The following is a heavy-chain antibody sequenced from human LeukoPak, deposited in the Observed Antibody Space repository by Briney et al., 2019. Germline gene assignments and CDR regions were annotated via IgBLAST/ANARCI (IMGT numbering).Heavy chain of an antibody. Sequence: GGSLRLACAASGFTFSSYAMSWVSQAPGRGLEWDSAISGSGGSTYYADSVKGRFTISRDNSKNTLYLQMNSLRAEDTAVYYCAKDYSTSMIVVVITRFDPWGQGTLVTVSS. CDR3: AKDYSTSMIVVVITRFDP. D-gene: IGHD3-22*01. CDR1: GFTFSSYA. V-gene: IGHV3-23*01. CDR2: ISGSGGST. J-gene: IGHJ5*02.